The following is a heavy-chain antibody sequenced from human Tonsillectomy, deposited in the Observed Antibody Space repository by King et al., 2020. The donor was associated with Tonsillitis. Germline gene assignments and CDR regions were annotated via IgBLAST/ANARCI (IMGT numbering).Heavy chain of an antibody. D-gene: IGHD3-10*01. J-gene: IGHJ4*02. CDR1: GGSISRWA. CDR3: ATGSGDFDH. Sequence: QLQESGPGLVKPSETLSLTCSVSGGSISRWAWSWIRQPAGKGLEWIGRVYTSGSTNYNPSLKSRVSMSVDTSMNQFSLKLTSVTAADSAVYYCATGSGDFDHWGQGTLVTVSS. V-gene: IGHV4-4*07. CDR2: VYTSGST.